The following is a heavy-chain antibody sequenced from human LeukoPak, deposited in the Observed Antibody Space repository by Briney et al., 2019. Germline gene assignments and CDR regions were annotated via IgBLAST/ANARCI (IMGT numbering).Heavy chain of an antibody. Sequence: GESLKISCTGFGYSFTPYWIGWVRQMPGKGLEWMGIIYPGDSDARYSPSFQGQVTISVDKSISTAYLQWSSLKASDTAMYYCARQGRIVVVTTTHDAFDIWGQGTMVTVSS. V-gene: IGHV5-51*01. D-gene: IGHD2-21*02. CDR1: GYSFTPYW. CDR2: IYPGDSDA. CDR3: ARQGRIVVVTTTHDAFDI. J-gene: IGHJ3*02.